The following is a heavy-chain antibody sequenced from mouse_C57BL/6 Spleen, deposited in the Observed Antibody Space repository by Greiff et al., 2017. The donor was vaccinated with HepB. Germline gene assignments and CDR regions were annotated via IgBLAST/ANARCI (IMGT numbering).Heavy chain of an antibody. V-gene: IGHV1-5*01. J-gene: IGHJ2*01. CDR2: IYPGNSDT. Sequence: VQLKESGTVLARPGASVKMSCKTSGYTFTSYWMHWVKQRPGQGLEWIGAIYPGNSDTSYNQKFKGKAKLTAVTSASIAYMELSSLTNEDSAVYYCTRSGPTGTGYYFDYWGQGTTLTVSS. CDR3: TRSGPTGTGYYFDY. D-gene: IGHD4-1*02. CDR1: GYTFTSYW.